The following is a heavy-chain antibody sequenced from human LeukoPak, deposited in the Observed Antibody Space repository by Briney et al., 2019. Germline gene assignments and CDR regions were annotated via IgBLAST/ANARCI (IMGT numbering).Heavy chain of an antibody. CDR3: ARDLYDSGGYSSPIDY. CDR1: GFTFSRYW. CDR2: IKQDGSEK. Sequence: GGSLRLSCVASGFTFSRYWMNWVRQAPGQGLEWVAYIKQDGSEKYYVDSVKGRFTISRDNAKNSLYLQMNSLRAEDTAVYYCARDLYDSGGYSSPIDYWGQGTLVTVSS. V-gene: IGHV3-7*01. J-gene: IGHJ4*02. D-gene: IGHD3-22*01.